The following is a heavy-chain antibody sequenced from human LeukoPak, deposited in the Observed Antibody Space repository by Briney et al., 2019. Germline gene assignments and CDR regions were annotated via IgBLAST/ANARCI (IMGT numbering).Heavy chain of an antibody. CDR2: IYYSGST. V-gene: IGHV4-59*12. CDR1: GGSISSYY. J-gene: IGHJ5*02. CDR3: ARRLRAVRGVYNWFDP. D-gene: IGHD3-10*01. Sequence: SETLSLTCTVSGGSISSYYWSWIRQPPGKGLEWIGYIYYSGSTNYNPSLKSRVTISVDTSKNQFSLKLSSVTAADTAVYYCARRLRAVRGVYNWFDPWGQGTLVTVSS.